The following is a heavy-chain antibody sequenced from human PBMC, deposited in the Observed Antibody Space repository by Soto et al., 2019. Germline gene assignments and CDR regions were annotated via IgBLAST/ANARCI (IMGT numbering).Heavy chain of an antibody. V-gene: IGHV3-7*01. J-gene: IGHJ4*02. CDR1: GFTFSSFL. Sequence: GGSLRLSCAASGFTFSSFLMTWVRQAPGKGLEWVANIKEDGSEKKYVDSVKGRFTISRDNAKNSLYLQMNSLRDEDTAVYYCARGGYYYDSSGPTGDYFDYWGQGTLVTVSS. CDR3: ARGGYYYDSSGPTGDYFDY. CDR2: IKEDGSEK. D-gene: IGHD3-22*01.